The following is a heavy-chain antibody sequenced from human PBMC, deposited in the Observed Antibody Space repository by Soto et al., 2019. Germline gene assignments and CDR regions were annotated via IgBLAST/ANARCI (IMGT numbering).Heavy chain of an antibody. CDR2: ISYDGSNK. CDR3: AKEGSIAAPYYFDY. D-gene: IGHD6-6*01. J-gene: IGHJ4*02. CDR1: GFTFSSYG. Sequence: AGSLRLSCAASGFTFSSYGMHWVRQAPGKGLEWVAVISYDGSNKYYADSVKGRFTISRDNSKNTLYLQMNSLRAEDTAVYYCAKEGSIAAPYYFDYWGQGTLVTVSS. V-gene: IGHV3-30*18.